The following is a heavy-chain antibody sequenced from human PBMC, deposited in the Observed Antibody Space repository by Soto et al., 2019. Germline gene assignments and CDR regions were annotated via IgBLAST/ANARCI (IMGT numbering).Heavy chain of an antibody. CDR1: GFTFYNYA. J-gene: IGHJ3*01. V-gene: IGHV3-23*01. CDR2: ISGGGDGT. D-gene: IGHD2-8*01. Sequence: EVQLLESGGGLVRPGGSLRLSCAASGFTFYNYAMNWVRQAPGKGLEWVSTISGGGDGTYYADSVKGRFTISRDNSRNTVYLQMNILRAADTAVYYCAKKGLGALATYCTTGDCHYAFDVWGQGTLVTVSS. CDR3: AKKGLGALATYCTTGDCHYAFDV.